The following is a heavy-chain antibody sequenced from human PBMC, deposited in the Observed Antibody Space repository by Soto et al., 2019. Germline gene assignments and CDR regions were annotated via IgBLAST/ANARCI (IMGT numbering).Heavy chain of an antibody. CDR1: GFTFSVYA. CDR3: AKALYGGFTY. J-gene: IGHJ4*02. V-gene: IGHV3-23*01. D-gene: IGHD3-10*01. Sequence: EVRLLESGGGLVQPGGSLRLSCAASGFTFSVYAMGWVRQAPGKGLEWVSGISGSGDSTPYADSVKGRFTVSRDNSKSMLYLQTNSLRAEDTAIYYCAKALYGGFTYWGQGTLVTVSS. CDR2: ISGSGDST.